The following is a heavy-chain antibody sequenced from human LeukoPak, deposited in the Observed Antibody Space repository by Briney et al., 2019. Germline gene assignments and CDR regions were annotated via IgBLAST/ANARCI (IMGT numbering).Heavy chain of an antibody. Sequence: SVKVSCKASGGTFISYAISWVRQAPGQGVEWMGGIIPIFGTANYTQKFQGRVTITADESTSTAYKELSSLRSEDTAVYYCARDGGAARPTYYYYYYMDVWGKGTTVTVSS. CDR2: IIPIFGTA. CDR1: GGTFISYA. J-gene: IGHJ6*03. V-gene: IGHV1-69*01. CDR3: ARDGGAARPTYYYYYYMDV. D-gene: IGHD6-6*01.